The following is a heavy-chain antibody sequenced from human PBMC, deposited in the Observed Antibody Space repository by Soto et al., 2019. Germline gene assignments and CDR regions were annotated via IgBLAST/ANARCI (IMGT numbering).Heavy chain of an antibody. CDR1: GGSISRYF. J-gene: IGHJ6*02. CDR2: LYNAGST. V-gene: IGHV4-59*01. D-gene: IGHD6-13*01. Sequence: SETLSLTCTVSGGSISRYFWSWIRQPPGKGLEWIGYLYNAGSTIYNPSLKSRVTISVDMSQNQFSLNLNYVTAADTAVYYCARDSYSSSWGYYYYGMDVWGQGTTVTVSS. CDR3: ARDSYSSSWGYYYYGMDV.